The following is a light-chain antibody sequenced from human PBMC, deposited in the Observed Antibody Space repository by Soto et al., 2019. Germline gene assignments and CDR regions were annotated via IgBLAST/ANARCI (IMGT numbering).Light chain of an antibody. J-gene: IGKJ5*01. CDR1: QGIGTY. CDR3: QQVNSYPQT. V-gene: IGKV1-9*01. CDR2: AAF. Sequence: NELTQSPSSLSASVGDRFTMXXRASQGIGTYLAWYQQKPGKAPKXLIYAAFTLHSGVPARFSGSRSGTDFTLTISSLQPEDFATYYCQQVNSYPQTFGQGTRLEIK.